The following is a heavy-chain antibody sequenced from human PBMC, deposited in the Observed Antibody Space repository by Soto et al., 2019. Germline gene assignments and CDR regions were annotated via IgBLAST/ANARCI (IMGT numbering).Heavy chain of an antibody. CDR3: ARSDYYDSSGYYYLFDY. CDR1: GGSVSSGSYY. V-gene: IGHV4-61*01. J-gene: IGHJ4*02. D-gene: IGHD3-22*01. Sequence: SETLSLTCTVSGGSVSSGSYYWSWIRQPPGKGLEWIGYIYYSGSTNYNPSLKSRVTISVDTSKNQFSLKLSSVTAADTAVYYCARSDYYDSSGYYYLFDYWGQGTLVTVSS. CDR2: IYYSGST.